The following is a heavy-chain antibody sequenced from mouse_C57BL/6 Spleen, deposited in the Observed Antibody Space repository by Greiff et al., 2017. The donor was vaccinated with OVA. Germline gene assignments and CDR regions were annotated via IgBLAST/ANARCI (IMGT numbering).Heavy chain of an antibody. CDR2: ISSGGDYI. Sequence: EVMLVESGEGLVKPGGSLKLSCAASGFTFSSYAMSWVRQTPEKRLEWVAYISSGGDYIYYADTVKGRFTISRDNARNTLFLQMSSLKSEDTAMYYCTRGPVGEPWFADWGKGTLVTVSA. J-gene: IGHJ3*01. CDR1: GFTFSSYA. CDR3: TRGPVGEPWFAD. D-gene: IGHD1-1*01. V-gene: IGHV5-9-1*02.